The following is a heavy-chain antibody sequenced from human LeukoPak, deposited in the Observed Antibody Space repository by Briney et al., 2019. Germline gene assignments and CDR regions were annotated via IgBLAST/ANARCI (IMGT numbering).Heavy chain of an antibody. J-gene: IGHJ3*02. D-gene: IGHD2-2*01. CDR1: GGSISSGSYY. CDR3: ARDRGRKSVVPAADDAFDI. V-gene: IGHV4-61*02. Sequence: SETLSLTCTVSGGSISSGSYYWSWIRQPAGKGLEWIGRIYTSGSTNYNPSLKSRVTISVDTSKNQFSLKLSSVTAADTAVYYCARDRGRKSVVPAADDAFDIWGQGTMVTVSS. CDR2: IYTSGST.